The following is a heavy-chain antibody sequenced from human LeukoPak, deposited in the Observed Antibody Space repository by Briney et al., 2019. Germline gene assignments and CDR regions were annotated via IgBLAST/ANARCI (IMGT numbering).Heavy chain of an antibody. CDR1: GGSISNKY. J-gene: IGHJ6*03. D-gene: IGHD6-13*01. CDR2: IYTSGST. CDR3: ARESPAAGYYYYYMDV. V-gene: IGHV4-4*07. Sequence: SETLSLTCTVSGGSISNKYWSWIRQPAGKGLEWIGRIYTSGSTNYNPSLKSRVTMSVDTSKNQFSLKLSSVTAADTAVYYCARESPAAGYYYYYMDVWGKGTTVTISS.